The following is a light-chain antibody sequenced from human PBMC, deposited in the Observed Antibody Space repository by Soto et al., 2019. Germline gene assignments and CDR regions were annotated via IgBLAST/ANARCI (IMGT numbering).Light chain of an antibody. Sequence: QSVLTQPPSASGTPGQRVTISCSGSSSNIGRNTVKWYRQLPGTAPKLLIGSSDQRPSGVPDRFSGSQSGTSASLAISGRQSEDEADYICAAWDDSLNAWEFGGGTKLTVL. J-gene: IGLJ3*02. V-gene: IGLV1-44*01. CDR1: SSNIGRNT. CDR3: AAWDDSLNAWE. CDR2: SSD.